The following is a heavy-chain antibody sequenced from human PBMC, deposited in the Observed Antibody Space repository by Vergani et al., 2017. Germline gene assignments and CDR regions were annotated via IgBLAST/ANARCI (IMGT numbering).Heavy chain of an antibody. V-gene: IGHV1-2*02. D-gene: IGHD2-15*01. J-gene: IGHJ4*02. CDR2: NNPNSGGT. CDR1: GYTFTGYY. Sequence: QVQLVQSGAEVKKPGASVKVSCKASGYTFTGYYMHWVRQAPGKGLEWMGWNNPNSGGTNYAQKFQGRVTMTRDTSMSTAYMELSTLRADDTAVYYCARDAVAATNYFDYWGQGTLVTVSS. CDR3: ARDAVAATNYFDY.